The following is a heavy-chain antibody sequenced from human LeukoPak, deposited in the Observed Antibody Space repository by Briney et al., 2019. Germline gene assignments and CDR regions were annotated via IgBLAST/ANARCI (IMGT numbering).Heavy chain of an antibody. V-gene: IGHV1-69*13. Sequence: SVKVSCKASGGTFSSYAISWVRQAPGQGLEWMGGIIPIFGTANYAQKFQGRVTITADESTSTAYMELSSLRSEDTAVYYCARDRLWGHDSSLRLWGQGTLVTVSS. CDR2: IIPIFGTA. CDR1: GGTFSSYA. CDR3: ARDRLWGHDSSLRL. D-gene: IGHD3-22*01. J-gene: IGHJ4*02.